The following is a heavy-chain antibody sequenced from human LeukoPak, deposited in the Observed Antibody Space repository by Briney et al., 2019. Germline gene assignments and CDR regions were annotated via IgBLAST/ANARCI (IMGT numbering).Heavy chain of an antibody. CDR2: IYWNDDK. CDR3: ARNYYDSSGYYRFDY. D-gene: IGHD3-22*01. J-gene: IGHJ4*02. Sequence: SGPTLVNPTQALTLTCTFSGFSLSTSGVGVGWILQPPGKALEWLALIYWNDDKRYSPSLKSRLTITKDTSKNQVVLTMTNMDPVDTATYYCARNYYDSSGYYRFDYWGQGTLVTVSS. CDR1: GFSLSTSGVG. V-gene: IGHV2-5*01.